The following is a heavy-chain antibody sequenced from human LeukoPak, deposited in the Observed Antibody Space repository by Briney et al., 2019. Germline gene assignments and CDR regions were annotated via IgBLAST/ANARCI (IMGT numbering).Heavy chain of an antibody. D-gene: IGHD1-7*01. J-gene: IGHJ4*02. CDR3: AKVESFGAKTGTTSPFDY. Sequence: PGGSLRLSCAASGFTFSSYAMSWVRQAPGKGLEWVSAISGSGGSTYYADSVKGRFTISRDNSKNTLYLQMNSLRAEDTAVYYCAKVESFGAKTGTTSPFDYWGQGTLVTVSS. V-gene: IGHV3-23*01. CDR2: ISGSGGST. CDR1: GFTFSSYA.